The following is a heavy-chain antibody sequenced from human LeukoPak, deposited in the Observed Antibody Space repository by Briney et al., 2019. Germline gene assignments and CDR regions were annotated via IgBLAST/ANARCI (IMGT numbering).Heavy chain of an antibody. CDR3: ARGDGLDP. Sequence: SETLSLTCTVSGGSISSYYWSWIRQPPGKGLEWIGYIYYSRSTNYNPSLKSRVTISVDTSKNQFSLKLSSVTAADTAVYYCARGDGLDPWGQGTLVTVSS. D-gene: IGHD3/OR15-3a*01. J-gene: IGHJ5*02. V-gene: IGHV4-59*01. CDR2: IYYSRST. CDR1: GGSISSYY.